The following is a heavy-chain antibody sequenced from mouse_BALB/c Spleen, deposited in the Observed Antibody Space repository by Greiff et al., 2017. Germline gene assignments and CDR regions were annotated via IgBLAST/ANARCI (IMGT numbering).Heavy chain of an antibody. CDR3: ARSRGITTVVADY. CDR1: GFTFSSFG. D-gene: IGHD1-1*01. V-gene: IGHV5-17*02. J-gene: IGHJ2*01. Sequence: EVKVVESGGGLVQPGGSRKLSCAASGFTFSSFGMHWVRQAPEKGLEWVAYISSGSSTIYYADTVKGRFTISRDNPKNTLFLQMTSLRSEDTAMYYCARSRGITTVVADYWGQGTTLTVSS. CDR2: ISSGSSTI.